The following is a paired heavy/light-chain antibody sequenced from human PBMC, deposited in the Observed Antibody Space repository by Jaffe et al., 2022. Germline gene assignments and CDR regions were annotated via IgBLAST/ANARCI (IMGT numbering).Light chain of an antibody. V-gene: IGLV2-8*01. CDR1: SSDVGGYNY. Sequence: QSALTQPPSASGSPGQSVTISCTGTSSDVGGYNYVSWYQQHPGKAPKVMIYEVSKRPSGVPDRFSGSKSGNTASLTVSGLQAEDEADYYCSSYAGSNNLVFGGGTKLTVL. CDR2: EVS. CDR3: SSYAGSNNLV. J-gene: IGLJ2*01.
Heavy chain of an antibody. CDR3: AKDLAVTTVTIESPAFDI. CDR2: ISWNSGGI. J-gene: IGHJ3*02. CDR1: GFRFDDYA. Sequence: EVQLVESGGGLVQPGRSLRLSCGTSGFRFDDYAMHWVRQAPGKGLEWVSGISWNSGGIGYADSVKGRFTISRDNAKNSLHLQMNSLRVEDTALYYCAKDLAVTTVTIESPAFDIWGQGTMVRVSS. V-gene: IGHV3-9*01. D-gene: IGHD4-17*01.